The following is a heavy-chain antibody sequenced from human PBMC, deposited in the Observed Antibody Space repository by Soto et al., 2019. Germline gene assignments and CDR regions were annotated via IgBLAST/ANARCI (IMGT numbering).Heavy chain of an antibody. CDR3: AGRNSGDYPYFDF. V-gene: IGHV1-3*01. D-gene: IGHD4-17*01. CDR2: INAGNGNT. CDR1: GYTFTSYA. J-gene: IGHJ4*02. Sequence: ASVKVSCKASGYTFTSYAIHWVRQAPGQRLEWMGWINAGNGNTKYSQKFQGRVTITRDTSASTAYMELNSLRADDTALYYCAGRNSGDYPYFDFWGPGTLVTVSS.